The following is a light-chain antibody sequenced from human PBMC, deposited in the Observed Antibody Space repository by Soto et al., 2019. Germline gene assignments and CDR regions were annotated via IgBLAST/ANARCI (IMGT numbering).Light chain of an antibody. CDR2: DVN. V-gene: IGLV2-14*03. Sequence: QSALTQPASVSGSPGQSITISCAGTNSDIGSYNCVSWYQHFPGKAPRLVIYDVNNRPSGVPNRFSGSKSGNTASLTISGLQAEDEADYYCSSYTDSSARVFGGGTKVTVL. J-gene: IGLJ3*02. CDR1: NSDIGSYNC. CDR3: SSYTDSSARV.